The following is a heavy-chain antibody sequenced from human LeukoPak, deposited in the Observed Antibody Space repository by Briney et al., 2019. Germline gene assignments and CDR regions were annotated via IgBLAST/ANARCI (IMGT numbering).Heavy chain of an antibody. D-gene: IGHD3-22*01. Sequence: GGSLRLSCAASGFTFSTYGMHWVRQAPGKGLEWVAFIRSDGSNKYYADSVKGRLTISRDKSKNTLYLQMNSLRAEDTALYYCAKDQSITTIVGQEYHFDYWGQGTLVTVSS. CDR1: GFTFSTYG. V-gene: IGHV3-30*02. CDR2: IRSDGSNK. CDR3: AKDQSITTIVGQEYHFDY. J-gene: IGHJ4*02.